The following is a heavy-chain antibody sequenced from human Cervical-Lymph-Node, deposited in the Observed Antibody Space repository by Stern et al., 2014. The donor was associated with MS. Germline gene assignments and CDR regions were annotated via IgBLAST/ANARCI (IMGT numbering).Heavy chain of an antibody. J-gene: IGHJ3*01. Sequence: QITLKESGPTLVKPTQTLTLTCTFSGFSLSTSGVGVGWIRQPPGKALEWLGLITWDDDKDYSPSLKSRLTITKDTSKNQVVLTMTNMDPVDTATYYCVHSSGTVIGLISDYAFDFWGQGTMVTVSS. D-gene: IGHD6-13*01. CDR3: VHSSGTVIGLISDYAFDF. CDR2: ITWDDDK. V-gene: IGHV2-5*02. CDR1: GFSLSTSGVG.